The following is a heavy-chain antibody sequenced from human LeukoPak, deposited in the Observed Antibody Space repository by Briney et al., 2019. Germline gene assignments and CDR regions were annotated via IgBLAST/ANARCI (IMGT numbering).Heavy chain of an antibody. Sequence: SETLSLTCAVYGGSFSGYYWSWIRQAPGKGLEWIGEINHSGSTNYNPSLKSRVTISVDTSKNQFSLKLSSVTAADTAVYFCARRAYSAAYWKHFDYWGQGTLVTVSS. V-gene: IGHV4-34*01. CDR2: INHSGST. D-gene: IGHD1-1*01. CDR3: ARRAYSAAYWKHFDY. CDR1: GGSFSGYY. J-gene: IGHJ4*02.